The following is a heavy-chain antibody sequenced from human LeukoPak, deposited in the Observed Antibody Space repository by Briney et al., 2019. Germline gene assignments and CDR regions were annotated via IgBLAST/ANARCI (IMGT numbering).Heavy chain of an antibody. CDR2: ISSSGSTI. CDR1: GFTFSSYE. CDR3: ARDRADPDYGDYVFAY. Sequence: PGGSLRLSCAASGFTFSSYEMNWVRQAPGKGLEWVSYISSSGSTIYYADSLKGRFTISRDNAKNSLYLNIHSLRAEDTAVYYCARDRADPDYGDYVFAYWGQGTLVTVSS. V-gene: IGHV3-48*03. D-gene: IGHD4-17*01. J-gene: IGHJ4*02.